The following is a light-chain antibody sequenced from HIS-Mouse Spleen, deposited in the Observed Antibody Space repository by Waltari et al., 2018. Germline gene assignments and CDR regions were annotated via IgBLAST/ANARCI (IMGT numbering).Light chain of an antibody. CDR3: QQYGSSFT. CDR2: GAS. CDR1: QSVSSSY. J-gene: IGKJ3*01. V-gene: IGKV3-20*01. Sequence: EIVLTQSPGTLSLSPGERATLSCRASQSVSSSYLAWYQQKPGQAPRLLTYGASSRATGIPDRVSGSGSGTDFTLTISRLEPEDFAVYYCQQYGSSFTFGPGTKVDIK.